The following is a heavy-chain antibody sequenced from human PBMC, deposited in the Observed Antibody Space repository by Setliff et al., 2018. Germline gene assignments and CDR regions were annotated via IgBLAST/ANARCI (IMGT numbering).Heavy chain of an antibody. CDR1: GYTFISYD. CDR2: IGGYNGNT. D-gene: IGHD3-9*01. J-gene: IGHJ3*02. V-gene: IGHV1-18*01. Sequence: ASVKVSCKASGYTFISYDINWVRQAPGQGLEWMGWIGGYNGNTKYAQKFQGRVTLTTETSANTAYMELRSLRSDDTAVYYCARGEAGYYEAFDIWGQGTMVT. CDR3: ARGEAGYYEAFDI.